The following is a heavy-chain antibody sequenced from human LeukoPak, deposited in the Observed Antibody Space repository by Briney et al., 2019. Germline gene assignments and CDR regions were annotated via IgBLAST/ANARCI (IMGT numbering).Heavy chain of an antibody. CDR2: ISYDGSNK. J-gene: IGHJ4*02. V-gene: IGHV3-30*04. CDR3: QKTAYDILTGYYNFYFDY. CDR1: GFTFSSYA. D-gene: IGHD3-9*01. Sequence: GGSLRLSCAASGFTFSSYAMHWVRQAPGKGLEWVAVISYDGSNKYYADSVKGRFTISRDNSKNTLYLQMNSLRAEDTAVYFNQKTAYDILTGYYNFYFDYWGQGTLVTVSS.